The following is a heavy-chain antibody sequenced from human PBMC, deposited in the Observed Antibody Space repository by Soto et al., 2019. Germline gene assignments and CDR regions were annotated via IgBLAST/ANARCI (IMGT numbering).Heavy chain of an antibody. D-gene: IGHD3-10*01. CDR2: IWYDGSNK. V-gene: IGHV3-33*01. J-gene: IGHJ3*02. CDR3: ARGLYGSGRRAFDI. Sequence: QPGGSLRLSCAASGFTFSSYGMHWVRQAPGKGLEWVAVIWYDGSNKYYADSVKGRFTISRDNSKNTLYLQMNSLRAEDTAVYYCARGLYGSGRRAFDIWGQGTMVTVSS. CDR1: GFTFSSYG.